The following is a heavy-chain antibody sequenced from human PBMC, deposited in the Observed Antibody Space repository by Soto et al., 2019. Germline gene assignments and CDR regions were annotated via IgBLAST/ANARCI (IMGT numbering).Heavy chain of an antibody. CDR3: ARGGFSGSGSYIQGDY. D-gene: IGHD3-10*01. V-gene: IGHV3-74*01. CDR2: IKSDGSSI. CDR1: GFTFSNYW. Sequence: GGSLRLSCAAAGFTFSNYWMHWVCQAPGKGLVWVSRIKSDGSSISYADSVKGRFTISRDNARNTLYLQMNSLRAEDTAVYYCARGGFSGSGSYIQGDYWGQGTLVTVSS. J-gene: IGHJ4*02.